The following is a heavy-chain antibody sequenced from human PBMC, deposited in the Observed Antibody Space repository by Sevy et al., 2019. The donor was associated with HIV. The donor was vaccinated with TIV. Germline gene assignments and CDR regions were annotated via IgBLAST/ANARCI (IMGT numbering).Heavy chain of an antibody. D-gene: IGHD3-22*01. CDR1: GYTLTEFA. CDR2: FDPEDDET. CDR3: ATTKDYYETRGYPVDY. Sequence: ASVKVSCKVSGYTLTEFAMHWVRQAPGKGLEWMGTFDPEDDETMYAQKFQGRLTLTEDTSTDTAYMELSSLRSEDTAVYYCATTKDYYETRGYPVDYRGQGTLVTVSS. J-gene: IGHJ4*02. V-gene: IGHV1-24*01.